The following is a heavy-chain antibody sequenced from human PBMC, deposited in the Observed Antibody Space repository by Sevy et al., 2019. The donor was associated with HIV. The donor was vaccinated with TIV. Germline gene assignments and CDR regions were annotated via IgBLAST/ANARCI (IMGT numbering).Heavy chain of an antibody. CDR2: ISYDGSNK. J-gene: IGHJ4*02. CDR1: GFTFSSYG. D-gene: IGHD3-10*01. V-gene: IGHV3-30*18. Sequence: GGSLRLSCGASGFTFSSYGMHWVRQAPGKGLEWVAVISYDGSNKYYADSVKGRFTISRDNYKNTLYLQMNSVRAEDTAVYYCANDDYYASGSSGLLRGVFDYWGQGTLVTVSS. CDR3: ANDDYYASGSSGLLRGVFDY.